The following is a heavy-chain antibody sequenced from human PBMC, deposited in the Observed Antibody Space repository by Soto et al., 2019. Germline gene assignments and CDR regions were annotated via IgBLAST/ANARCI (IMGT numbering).Heavy chain of an antibody. CDR2: IYYSGST. Sequence: QLQLQESGPGLVKPSETLSLTCTVSGGSISSSSYYWGWIRQPPGKGLEWIGSIYYSGSTYYNPSLKSRVTISVDTSKNQFSLKLSSVTAADTAVYYCARTFTYYYGSGSYDYWGQGTLVTVSS. CDR1: GGSISSSSYY. CDR3: ARTFTYYYGSGSYDY. D-gene: IGHD3-10*01. J-gene: IGHJ4*02. V-gene: IGHV4-39*01.